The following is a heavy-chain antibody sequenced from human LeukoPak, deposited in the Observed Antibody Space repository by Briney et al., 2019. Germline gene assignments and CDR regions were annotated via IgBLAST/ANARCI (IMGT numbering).Heavy chain of an antibody. Sequence: ASVKVSCKASGYTFTSYAMHWVRQAPGQRLEWMGWINAGNGNTKYSQKFQGRVTITRDTSASTAYMELSSLRPEDTAVYYCARRPIAAAGFDPWGQGTLVTVSS. V-gene: IGHV1-3*01. CDR1: GYTFTSYA. J-gene: IGHJ5*02. CDR3: ARRPIAAAGFDP. CDR2: INAGNGNT. D-gene: IGHD6-13*01.